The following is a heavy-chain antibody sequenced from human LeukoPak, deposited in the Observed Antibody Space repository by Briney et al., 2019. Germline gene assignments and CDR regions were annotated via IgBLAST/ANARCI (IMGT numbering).Heavy chain of an antibody. V-gene: IGHV4-4*07. Sequence: PSETLSLTCTVSGGSINGYYWSWIRQPAGKGLEWIGRIYNSESINYNPSLKSRVTMSIDTSKNQFSLKLSSVTAADTAVYYCARPRGYSGYEWFNWFDPWGQGTLVTVSS. CDR3: ARPRGYSGYEWFNWFDP. CDR2: IYNSESI. J-gene: IGHJ5*02. CDR1: GGSINGYY. D-gene: IGHD5-12*01.